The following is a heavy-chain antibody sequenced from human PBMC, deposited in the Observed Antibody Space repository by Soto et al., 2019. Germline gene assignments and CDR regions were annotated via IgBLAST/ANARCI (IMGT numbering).Heavy chain of an antibody. V-gene: IGHV3-21*01. D-gene: IGHD6-13*01. CDR3: ARDPNPIYSSSFFDWFDP. J-gene: IGHJ5*02. Sequence: GGSLRLSCAVSGFTFSSHAMSWVRQAPGKGLEWVSCITSSSGYIYYADSVKGRFTISRDNAKNSLYLQMNSLRAEDTAVYYRARDPNPIYSSSFFDWFDPWGQGTLVTVSS. CDR2: ITSSSGYI. CDR1: GFTFSSHA.